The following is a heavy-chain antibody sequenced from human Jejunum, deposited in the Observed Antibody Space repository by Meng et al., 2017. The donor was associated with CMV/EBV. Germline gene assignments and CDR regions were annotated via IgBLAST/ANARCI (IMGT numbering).Heavy chain of an antibody. CDR2: IYSSGTT. Sequence: QARLQAAAPGRRKASETLFPSCSVSGGSFSGYYWSWIRQPAGKGLEWIGRIYSSGTTTYNPSLKSRLTISLDTSKNQFFLQLTSVTAGDTAVYFCVKEGAVTDCMSDRCDKIEYLHNWGQGTLVTVSS. J-gene: IGHJ1*01. CDR3: VKEGAVTDCMSDRCDKIEYLHN. D-gene: IGHD4-17*01. V-gene: IGHV4-4*07. CDR1: GGSFSGYY.